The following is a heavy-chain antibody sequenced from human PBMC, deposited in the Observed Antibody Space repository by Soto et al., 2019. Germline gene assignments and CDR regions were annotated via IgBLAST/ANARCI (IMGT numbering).Heavy chain of an antibody. D-gene: IGHD1-26*01. CDR1: RGTFSSYT. Sequence: QVQLVQSGAEVKKPGSSVKVSCKASRGTFSSYTISWVRQAPGQGLEWMGRIIPILGIANYAQKFQGRVTITADKSTSTAYMELSSLRSEDTAVYYCAPAPQTPGAYWGQGTLVTVSS. V-gene: IGHV1-69*02. CDR3: APAPQTPGAY. CDR2: IIPILGIA. J-gene: IGHJ4*02.